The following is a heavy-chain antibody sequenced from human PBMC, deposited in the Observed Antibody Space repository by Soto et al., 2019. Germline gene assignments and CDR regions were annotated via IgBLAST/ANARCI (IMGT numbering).Heavy chain of an antibody. CDR1: EFNFGDYD. CDR3: ARVSIGSIVVVPAASFDY. V-gene: IGHV3-11*01. Sequence: EGSLRLSCTAAEFNFGDYDVSWIRQAPGKGLEWVSYISSSGSTIYYADSVKGRFTISRDNAKNSLYLQMNSLRAEDTAVYYCARVSIGSIVVVPAASFDYWGQGTLVTVSS. J-gene: IGHJ4*02. CDR2: ISSSGSTI. D-gene: IGHD2-2*01.